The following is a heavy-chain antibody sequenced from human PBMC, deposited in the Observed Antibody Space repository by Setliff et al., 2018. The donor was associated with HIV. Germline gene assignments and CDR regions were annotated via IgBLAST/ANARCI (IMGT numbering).Heavy chain of an antibody. D-gene: IGHD6-19*01. CDR3: ARGRKKTLAVSGTRYFDF. CDR1: GGSISSYY. J-gene: IGHJ4*02. Sequence: PSETLSLTCTVSGGSISSYYWSWIRQPPGKGLEWIGYIYYSGSTNYNPSLKSRLTISVDTSRNQFSLKLTSVTAADIGVYYCARGRKKTLAVSGTRYFDFWGQGTLVTVSS. V-gene: IGHV4-59*12. CDR2: IYYSGST.